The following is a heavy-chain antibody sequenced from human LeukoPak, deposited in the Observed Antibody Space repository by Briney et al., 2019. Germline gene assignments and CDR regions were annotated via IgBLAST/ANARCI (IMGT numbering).Heavy chain of an antibody. V-gene: IGHV3-30*04. CDR2: ISYDGSNE. Sequence: GGSLRLSCAASGFTFSSYVMHWVRQAPGKGLEWVAIISYDGSNEYYADSVRGRFTISRDNSKNTLYLQMNSLRAEDTAVYYCAKESESYDSSGSTLDYRGQGTLVTVSS. CDR1: GFTFSSYV. D-gene: IGHD3-22*01. J-gene: IGHJ4*02. CDR3: AKESESYDSSGSTLDY.